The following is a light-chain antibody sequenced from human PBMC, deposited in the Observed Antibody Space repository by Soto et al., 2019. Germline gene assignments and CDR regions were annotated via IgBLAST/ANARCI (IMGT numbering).Light chain of an antibody. CDR1: QSISGN. CDR2: GAS. CDR3: QQYNNWPLTWT. Sequence: VLTHSPGTLSLTSWERATLSFRASQSISGNLGWYQQKPGQAPRLLIYGASTRATGSPARFSGSGSGTEFTLTISSLQSEDFAVYFCQQYNNWPLTWTFGQGTKVDIK. V-gene: IGKV3-15*01. J-gene: IGKJ1*01.